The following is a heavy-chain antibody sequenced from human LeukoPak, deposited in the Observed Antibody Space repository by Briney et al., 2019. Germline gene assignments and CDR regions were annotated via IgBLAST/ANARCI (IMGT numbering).Heavy chain of an antibody. V-gene: IGHV4-39*01. J-gene: IGHJ4*02. CDR3: ARRGYNYRSYYFDH. CDR2: VYASGSA. CDR1: GHSISRASYY. Sequence: PSETQSLTCSILGHSISRASYYWAWIRQPPGKRLEWIVSVYASGSASYNPSLKSRLTISVDTSKSQFSLRLSSVTAADTAMYYCARRGYNYRSYYFDHWGQGTLVTVSS. D-gene: IGHD1-1*01.